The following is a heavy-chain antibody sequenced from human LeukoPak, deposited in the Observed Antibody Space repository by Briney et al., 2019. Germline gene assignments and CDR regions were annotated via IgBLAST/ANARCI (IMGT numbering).Heavy chain of an antibody. CDR1: SYSISSCYY. CDR2: IYHSGIT. Sequence: SETLSLTCAVSSYSISSCYYWGWIRQPPGKGLEWIGSIYHSGITYYNPSLKSRVTVSVDTSKNQFSLKLSSVTAADTAVYCCAKVSVGFSKSFEYWGQGTLVTVSS. J-gene: IGHJ4*02. D-gene: IGHD1-26*01. V-gene: IGHV4-38-2*01. CDR3: AKVSVGFSKSFEY.